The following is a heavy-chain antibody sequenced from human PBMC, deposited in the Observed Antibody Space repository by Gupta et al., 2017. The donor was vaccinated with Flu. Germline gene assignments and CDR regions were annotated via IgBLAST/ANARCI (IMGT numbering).Heavy chain of an antibody. CDR2: INPGTGKT. CDR3: ARGVPGVMVTEPDY. CDR1: GYSFTTYA. Sequence: QLTLVQSGAEMKKPGSSVKISCKASGYSFTTYAIHWVRQAPGQGLEWMAWINPGTGKTQSSQKFQGRVTITRDTSASTAYMQVTRLRAEDTAGYDCARGVPGVMVTEPDYWGQGTLVTVST. D-gene: IGHD5-18*01. V-gene: IGHV1-3*01. J-gene: IGHJ4*02.